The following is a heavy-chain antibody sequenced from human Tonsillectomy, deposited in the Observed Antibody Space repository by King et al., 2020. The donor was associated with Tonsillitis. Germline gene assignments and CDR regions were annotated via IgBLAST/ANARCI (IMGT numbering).Heavy chain of an antibody. D-gene: IGHD3-16*01. CDR3: ARVGEGGPSSYYGMDV. CDR2: IIPLVDTT. CDR1: GDTFSNYA. Sequence: VQLVESGAEVKKPGSSVKVSCKASGDTFSNYAISWVRQAPGQGLEWMGVIIPLVDTTNYAQKLQGRVTITADESRRTAYLELGSLGSEDTGVYYCARVGEGGPSSYYGMDVWGQGTTVTVSS. J-gene: IGHJ6*02. V-gene: IGHV1-69*01.